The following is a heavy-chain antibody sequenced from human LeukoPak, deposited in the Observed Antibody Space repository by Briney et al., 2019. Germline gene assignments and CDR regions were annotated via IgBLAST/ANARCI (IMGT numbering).Heavy chain of an antibody. J-gene: IGHJ4*02. V-gene: IGHV3-48*01. CDR3: ASREGYYYDSSGIALGI. CDR1: GFSFGDYS. D-gene: IGHD3-22*01. Sequence: GGSLRLSCAASGFSFGDYSMTWVRQAPGKGLEWGSYIRSDSSAIYYADSVKGRFTISRDNAKKSLYLQMNSLRAEDTAVYYCASREGYYYDSSGIALGIWGQGNLVTVSS. CDR2: IRSDSSAI.